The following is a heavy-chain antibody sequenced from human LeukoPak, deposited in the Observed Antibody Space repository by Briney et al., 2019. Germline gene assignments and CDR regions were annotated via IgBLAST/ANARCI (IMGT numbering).Heavy chain of an antibody. D-gene: IGHD6-13*01. CDR2: IYYSGST. Sequence: SETLSLTCTVSGGSISSSSYYWGWIRQPPGKGLEWIGSIYYSGSTYYNPSLKSRVTISVDTSKNQFSLKLSSVTAADTAVYYCARDSLDVYWQQLVGFDYWGQGTLVTVSS. CDR1: GGSISSSSYY. CDR3: ARDSLDVYWQQLVGFDY. J-gene: IGHJ4*02. V-gene: IGHV4-39*07.